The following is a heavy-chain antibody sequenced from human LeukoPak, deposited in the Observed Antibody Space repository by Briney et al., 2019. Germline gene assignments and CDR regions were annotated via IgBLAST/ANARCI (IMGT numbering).Heavy chain of an antibody. CDR3: ARARGSYAFDI. Sequence: GGSLRLSCAASGFTFGDYYMGWIRQAPGKGLDWVLYISNSGSYIYYADSVKGRFTISRDNAKNSLYLQMNSLRAEDTAVCYCARARGSYAFDIWGQGTMVTVSS. CDR1: GFTFGDYY. CDR2: ISNSGSYI. V-gene: IGHV3-11*04. J-gene: IGHJ3*02. D-gene: IGHD3-10*01.